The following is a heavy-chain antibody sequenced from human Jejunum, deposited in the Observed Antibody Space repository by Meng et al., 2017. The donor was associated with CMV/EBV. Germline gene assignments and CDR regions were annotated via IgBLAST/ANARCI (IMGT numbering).Heavy chain of an antibody. CDR3: ARKRTVGVGVWFGT. Sequence: EVKFSDNDINWVRQAAGQEMEWIGWMNPRFGNAGYAQKFQGRLTITRDTSRSTIYMELTGLTSDDTAVYYCARKRTVGVGVWFGTWGQGTLVTVSS. D-gene: IGHD2-21*01. CDR2: MNPRFGNA. J-gene: IGHJ5*02. V-gene: IGHV1-8*03. CDR1: EVKFSDND.